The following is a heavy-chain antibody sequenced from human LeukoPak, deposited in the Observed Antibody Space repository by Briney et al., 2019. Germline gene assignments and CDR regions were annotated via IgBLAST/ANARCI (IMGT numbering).Heavy chain of an antibody. CDR2: ISAYSGTT. J-gene: IGHJ4*02. CDR3: VRDQAVGATAGTFDF. CDR1: GYTFGSFG. Sequence: ASVKVSCKTSGYTFGSFGFSWVRQAPGQGLEWMGWISAYSGTTNYAQNLHGRAILTTDTSTNTAYMELRSLRTDDTAVYFCVRDQAVGATAGTFDFWGRGSLVTVSS. V-gene: IGHV1-18*01. D-gene: IGHD1-26*01.